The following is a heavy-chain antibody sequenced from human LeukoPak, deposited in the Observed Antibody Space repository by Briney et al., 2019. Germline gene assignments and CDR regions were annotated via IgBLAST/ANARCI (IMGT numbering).Heavy chain of an antibody. V-gene: IGHV3-30-3*01. CDR1: GFTFSSYA. D-gene: IGHD5/OR15-5a*01. CDR2: ISYDGSNK. CDR3: ARDVYRGPDY. Sequence: GGSLRLSCAASGFTFSSYAMHWARQAPGKGLEWVAVISYDGSNKYYADSVKGRFTISRDNSKNTLYLQMNSLRAEDTAVYYCARDVYRGPDYWGQGTLVTVSS. J-gene: IGHJ4*02.